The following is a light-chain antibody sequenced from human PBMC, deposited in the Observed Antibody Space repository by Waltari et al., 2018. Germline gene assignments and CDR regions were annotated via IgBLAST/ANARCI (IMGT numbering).Light chain of an antibody. CDR1: QSVSSN. J-gene: IGKJ1*01. CDR3: QQYNNWRT. V-gene: IGKV3-15*01. CDR2: GAS. Sequence: EIVMTQSPATLSVSPGERATPSCRASQSVSSNLAWYQQRPGQPPRLLIYGASTRATGIPARFSGSGSGTEFTLTISSLQSEDFAVYYCQQYNNWRTFGQGTKVEIK.